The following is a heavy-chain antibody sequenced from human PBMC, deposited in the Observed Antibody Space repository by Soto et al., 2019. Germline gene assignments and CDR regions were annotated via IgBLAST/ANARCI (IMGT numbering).Heavy chain of an antibody. CDR3: TTDTESHIVRATLFNWFDP. CDR1: GFTFSNAW. V-gene: IGHV3-15*07. J-gene: IGHJ5*02. D-gene: IGHD1-26*01. Sequence: GGSLRLSCAASGFTFSNAWMNWVRQAPGKGLEWVGRIKSKTDGGTTDYAAPVKGRFTISRDDSKNTLYLQMNSLKTEDTAVYYCTTDTESHIVRATLFNWFDPWGQGTLVTVSS. CDR2: IKSKTDGGTT.